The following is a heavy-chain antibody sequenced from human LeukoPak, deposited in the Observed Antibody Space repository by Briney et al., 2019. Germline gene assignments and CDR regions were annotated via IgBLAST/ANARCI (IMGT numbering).Heavy chain of an antibody. CDR2: INQRGST. J-gene: IGHJ6*03. CDR1: GGPFSGYY. CDR3: ARASRDGYNLYYYYYYMDV. V-gene: IGHV4-34*01. D-gene: IGHD5-24*01. Sequence: SETLSLTCAVYGGPFSGYYWSWIRQPPGKWLEWIGEINQRGSTNYNPSLKSPVTISVETSKNQFSMKLSSVTAAATAVYYCARASRDGYNLYYYYYYMDVWGKGTTVTISS.